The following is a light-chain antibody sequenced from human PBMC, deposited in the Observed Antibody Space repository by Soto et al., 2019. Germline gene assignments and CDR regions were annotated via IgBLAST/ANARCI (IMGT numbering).Light chain of an antibody. Sequence: DIQMTQSASSVSASVGDRVTITCRASQSISSYLNWYQQKPGKAPKLLIYAASSLQSGVPSRFSGSGSGTDFTLTISSLQPEDFATYYCQQSYSTPITFGQGTRLEIK. J-gene: IGKJ5*01. V-gene: IGKV1-39*01. CDR3: QQSYSTPIT. CDR1: QSISSY. CDR2: AAS.